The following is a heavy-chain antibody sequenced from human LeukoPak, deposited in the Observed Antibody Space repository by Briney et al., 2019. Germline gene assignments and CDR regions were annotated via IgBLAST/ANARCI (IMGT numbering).Heavy chain of an antibody. D-gene: IGHD4-17*01. Sequence: GGSLRLSCAASGFTFSSYEMNWVRQAPGKGLEWVAVISYDGSNKYYADSVKGRFTISRDNYKNTLYLQMNSLRAEDTAVYYCAKPRSTTVTTALGYWGQGTMVTVSS. CDR1: GFTFSSYE. V-gene: IGHV3-30*18. J-gene: IGHJ4*02. CDR2: ISYDGSNK. CDR3: AKPRSTTVTTALGY.